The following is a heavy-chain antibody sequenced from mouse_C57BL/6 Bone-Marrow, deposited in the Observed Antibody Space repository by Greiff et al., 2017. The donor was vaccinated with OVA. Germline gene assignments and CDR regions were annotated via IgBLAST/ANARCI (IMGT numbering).Heavy chain of an antibody. Sequence: QVQLQQSGAELMKPGASVKLSCKATGYTFTGYWIEWVKQRPGHGLEWIGEILPGSGSTNYHEKFKGKATFPADTSSNTAYMQLSSLTTEDSAIYYCARDLLWYPSFDYWGQGTTLTGSS. CDR2: ILPGSGST. V-gene: IGHV1-9*01. J-gene: IGHJ2*01. CDR1: GYTFTGYW. CDR3: ARDLLWYPSFDY. D-gene: IGHD2-1*01.